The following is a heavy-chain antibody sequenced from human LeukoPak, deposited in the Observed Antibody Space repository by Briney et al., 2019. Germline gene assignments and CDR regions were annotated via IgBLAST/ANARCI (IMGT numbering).Heavy chain of an antibody. D-gene: IGHD4-17*01. V-gene: IGHV3-23*01. J-gene: IGHJ4*02. Sequence: GGSLRLSCAASGLTLSRHAMSWVRQAPGKGLEWVSSISGSGGSTYYADSVKGRFTISRDNAKNTLYLQMNSLRAEDTAVYYCAKDYGDIKEDFWGQGTLVTVSS. CDR3: AKDYGDIKEDF. CDR2: ISGSGGST. CDR1: GLTLSRHA.